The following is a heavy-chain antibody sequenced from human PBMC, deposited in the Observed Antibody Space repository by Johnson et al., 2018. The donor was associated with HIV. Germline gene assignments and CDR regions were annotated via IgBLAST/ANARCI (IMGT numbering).Heavy chain of an antibody. CDR3: ARVSLYGSDAFDI. D-gene: IGHD5-24*01. CDR1: GFTFDDYA. CDR2: IRYDGKDK. V-gene: IGHV3-33*08. Sequence: QVQLVESGGALVQPGRSLRLSCAASGFTFDDYAMHWVRQAPGKGLEWVSFIRYDGKDKYYADFVKGRFTISRDNAKNSLYLQMNSLRTEDTAVYYCARVSLYGSDAFDIWGQGTMVTVSS. J-gene: IGHJ3*02.